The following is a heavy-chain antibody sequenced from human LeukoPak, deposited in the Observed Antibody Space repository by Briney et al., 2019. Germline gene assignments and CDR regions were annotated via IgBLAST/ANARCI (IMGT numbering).Heavy chain of an antibody. D-gene: IGHD3-10*01. V-gene: IGHV1-2*02. CDR2: INPNSGGT. Sequence: GASVKVSCKASGYTFTGYYMHWVRQAPGQGLEWMGWINPNSGGTNYAQKFQGRVTMTRDTSISTAYMELSRLRSDDTAVYYCARGLRPYYYGSGYYYYYMDVWGKGTTVTVSS. J-gene: IGHJ6*03. CDR1: GYTFTGYY. CDR3: ARGLRPYYYGSGYYYYYMDV.